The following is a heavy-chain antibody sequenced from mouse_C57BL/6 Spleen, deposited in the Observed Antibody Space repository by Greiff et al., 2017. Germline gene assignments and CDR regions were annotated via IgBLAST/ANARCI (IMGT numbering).Heavy chain of an antibody. J-gene: IGHJ3*01. V-gene: IGHV1-69*01. CDR1: GYTFTSYW. Sequence: VQLQQSGAELVMPGASVKLSCKASGYTFTSYWMHWVKQRPGQGLEWIGEIDPSDSYTNYNQKFKGKSTLTVDKSSSTAYMQLSSLTSEDSAVYYCALIYQGFAYWGQGTLVTVSA. D-gene: IGHD2-1*01. CDR2: IDPSDSYT. CDR3: ALIYQGFAY.